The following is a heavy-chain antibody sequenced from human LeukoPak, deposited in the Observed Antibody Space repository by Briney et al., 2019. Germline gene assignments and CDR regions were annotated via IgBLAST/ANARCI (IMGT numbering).Heavy chain of an antibody. CDR3: AREFGDYGNYYYYYMDV. J-gene: IGHJ6*03. D-gene: IGHD4-17*01. CDR2: LNPNSGGT. Sequence: ASVKVSCKASGYTFTGYYMHWVRQAPGQGLEWMGWLNPNSGGTNYAQKFHGRVTMTRDTSISTAYMELSRLRSDDTAVYYCAREFGDYGNYYYYYMDVWGKGTTVTVSS. CDR1: GYTFTGYY. V-gene: IGHV1-2*02.